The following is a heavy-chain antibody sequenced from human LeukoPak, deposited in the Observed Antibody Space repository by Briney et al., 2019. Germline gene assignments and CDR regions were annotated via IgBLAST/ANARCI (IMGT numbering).Heavy chain of an antibody. D-gene: IGHD6-19*01. J-gene: IGHJ4*02. Sequence: KTSETLSLTCAVYGGSFSGYYWSWIRQPPGKGLEWIGEINHSGSTNYNPSLKSRVTISVDTSKNQFSLKLSSVTAADTAVYYCARSAQSDSSGWYLGGIWGQGTLVTVSS. V-gene: IGHV4-34*01. CDR1: GGSFSGYY. CDR3: ARSAQSDSSGWYLGGI. CDR2: INHSGST.